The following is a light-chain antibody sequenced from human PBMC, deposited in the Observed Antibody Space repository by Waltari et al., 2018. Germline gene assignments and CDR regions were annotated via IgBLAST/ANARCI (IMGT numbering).Light chain of an antibody. J-gene: IGLJ2*01. CDR1: ISNIGGNS. Sequence: QSGLTQPPSASGTPGQRVTISCSGTISNIGGNSVKWYQQLPGTAPRLLLFSNNERPSGVPDRFSGSKSGTSGSLAISGLQSEDEADYYCASWDDRLNILLFGGGTKVTVL. V-gene: IGLV1-44*01. CDR3: ASWDDRLNILL. CDR2: SNN.